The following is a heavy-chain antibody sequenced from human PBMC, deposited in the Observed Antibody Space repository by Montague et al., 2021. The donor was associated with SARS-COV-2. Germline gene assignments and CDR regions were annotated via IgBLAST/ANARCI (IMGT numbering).Heavy chain of an antibody. J-gene: IGHJ4*02. CDR2: INHSGST. V-gene: IGHV4-34*01. CDR1: GGSFSDYN. CDR3: ARAPDCDILTGDLTEGLYF. Sequence: SETLSLNCAVYGGSFSDYNWSWIRQPPGKGLEWIGEINHSGSTNYNPSLKSRVTISVDTSKNQFSLKLNSVTAADTAVYYCARAPDCDILTGDLTEGLYFWGQGTLVTVSS. D-gene: IGHD3-9*01.